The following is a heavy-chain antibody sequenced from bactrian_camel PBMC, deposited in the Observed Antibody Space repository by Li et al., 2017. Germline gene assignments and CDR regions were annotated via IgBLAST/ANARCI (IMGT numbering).Heavy chain of an antibody. J-gene: IGHJ4*01. CDR2: IYKYGTL. Sequence: HVQLVESGGGSVQAGGSLTLSCAPSRVTDGWCMGWFRQAPAKERGGVAIIYKYGTLTYAESVKGRFTISKANAKNTLYLQMNRLKPEDSGMYYCAATSGRADRDCQLLQYQYAYWGQGTQVTVS. V-gene: IGHV3S55*01. CDR3: AATSGRADRDCQLLQYQYAY. CDR1: RVTDGWC.